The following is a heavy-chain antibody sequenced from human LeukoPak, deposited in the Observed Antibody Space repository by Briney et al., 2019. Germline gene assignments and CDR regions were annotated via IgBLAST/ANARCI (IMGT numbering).Heavy chain of an antibody. Sequence: PSETLSLTCAVYGGSFSGYYWSWIRQPPGKGLEWIGEINHSGSTNYSPSLKSRLTISVDTSKNQFSLKLSSVTAADTALYYCARGGGLTKYPVDYWSQGILVTVSS. CDR2: INHSGST. CDR3: ARGGGLTKYPVDY. V-gene: IGHV4-34*01. D-gene: IGHD1/OR15-1a*01. CDR1: GGSFSGYY. J-gene: IGHJ4*02.